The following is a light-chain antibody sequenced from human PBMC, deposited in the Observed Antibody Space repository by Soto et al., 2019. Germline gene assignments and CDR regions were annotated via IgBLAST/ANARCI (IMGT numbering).Light chain of an antibody. CDR2: DAS. Sequence: DIQMTQSPSTLSASVGDRVTITCRSSQGISSWLAWYQQKPGKAPKLLIYDASSLESGVPSRFSGSGSGTVFTLTISSLQPDDFATYYCQQYNSYSRTFGQGTKVDIK. CDR3: QQYNSYSRT. V-gene: IGKV1-5*01. J-gene: IGKJ1*01. CDR1: QGISSW.